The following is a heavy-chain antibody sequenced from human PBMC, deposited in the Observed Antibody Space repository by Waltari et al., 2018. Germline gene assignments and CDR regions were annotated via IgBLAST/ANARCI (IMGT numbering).Heavy chain of an antibody. CDR2: IYHIGKT. V-gene: IGHV4-38-2*02. CDR3: ARHRLDRGDSFDF. D-gene: IGHD3-22*01. J-gene: IGHJ4*02. CDR1: EYSISTGFY. Sequence: QVQLQESGPGLVKPSGTLSLTCSVSEYSISTGFYWGWVRQTPGKVLEWIGSIYHIGKTSSNPPLNIRAAVSMDMSKNQFSLRLTAVTAADTAVYYCARHRLDRGDSFDFWGQGVLVTVSS.